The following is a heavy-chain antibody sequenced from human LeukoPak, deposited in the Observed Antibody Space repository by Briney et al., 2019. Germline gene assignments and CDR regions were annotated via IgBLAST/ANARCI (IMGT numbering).Heavy chain of an antibody. CDR2: ISAYNGNT. Sequence: ASVKVSCKASGYNFTSYGISWVRQAPGQGLERMGWISAYNGNTNYPQKLQGRVTMTTDTFTSTAYMELRSLGSDDTAVYYCARDQGPYGSGFDPWGQGTLVTVSS. D-gene: IGHD6-25*01. V-gene: IGHV1-18*01. CDR1: GYNFTSYG. J-gene: IGHJ5*02. CDR3: ARDQGPYGSGFDP.